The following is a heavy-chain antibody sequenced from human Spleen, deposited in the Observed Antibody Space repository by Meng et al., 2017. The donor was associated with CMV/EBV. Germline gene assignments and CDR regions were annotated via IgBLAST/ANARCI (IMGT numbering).Heavy chain of an antibody. CDR1: GFTFSNDS. V-gene: IGHV3-21*01. Sequence: SGFTFSNDSMNWVRQAPGKGLEWVSFISSSSIYIYYADSLKGRFTISRDNAKNSLYLQMNSLRVEDTAVYYCARDRRGFGDFFGSDPWGQGTLVTVSS. D-gene: IGHD3-10*01. CDR3: ARDRRGFGDFFGSDP. J-gene: IGHJ5*02. CDR2: ISSSSIYI.